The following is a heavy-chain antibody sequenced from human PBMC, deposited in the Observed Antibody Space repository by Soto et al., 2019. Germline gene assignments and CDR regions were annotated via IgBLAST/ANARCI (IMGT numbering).Heavy chain of an antibody. D-gene: IGHD3-22*01. Sequence: QITLKESGPTLVKPTQTLTLTCTFSGFSLSTSGVGVGWIRQPPGKALEWLALIYWDDDKRYSPSLKSRLTITKDTSKNQMVLTMTNMDPVDTATYYCARKGYDSSGYYFGYWGQGTLVTVSS. J-gene: IGHJ4*02. V-gene: IGHV2-5*02. CDR1: GFSLSTSGVG. CDR3: ARKGYDSSGYYFGY. CDR2: IYWDDDK.